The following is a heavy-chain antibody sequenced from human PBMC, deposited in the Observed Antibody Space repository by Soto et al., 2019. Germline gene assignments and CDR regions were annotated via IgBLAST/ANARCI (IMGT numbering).Heavy chain of an antibody. J-gene: IGHJ4*02. Sequence: SLRLSCTSSVCTFGDYAMSCVRHSPGKWLEWVGFIRSKAYGGTTEYAASVKGRFTISRDDSKSIAYLQMNSLKTEDTAVYYCTRGTITILWPRFEYLGQGTLVNVSS. CDR2: IRSKAYGGTT. V-gene: IGHV3-49*04. CDR3: TRGTITILWPRFEY. D-gene: IGHD3-9*01. CDR1: VCTFGDYA.